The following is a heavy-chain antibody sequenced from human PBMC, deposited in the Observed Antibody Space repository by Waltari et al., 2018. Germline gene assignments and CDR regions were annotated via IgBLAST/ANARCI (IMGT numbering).Heavy chain of an antibody. D-gene: IGHD3-10*01. CDR1: GFPFSTSG. CDR3: AKGLTFEPPEYY. J-gene: IGHJ4*02. CDR2: YDGSNE. Sequence: QVHLVESGGGVVQPGGSLRLSCAASGFPFSTSGLHWVRQAPGEGLEWVAYDGSNEYYADSVKGRFTISRDNSKNTLYLQMNNLRDEDTAVYYCAKGLTFEPPEYYWGQGTLVAVSS. V-gene: IGHV3-30*02.